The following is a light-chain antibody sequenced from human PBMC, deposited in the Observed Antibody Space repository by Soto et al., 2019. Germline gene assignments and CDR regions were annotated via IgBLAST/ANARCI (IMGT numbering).Light chain of an antibody. Sequence: DIQMTQSPSSLSPSVGDRVTITCRASQSISSWLAWYQQKPGKAPKLLIFQASILETEVPSRFSGSGSGTEFTLTINSLQPDDFAAYYCQQYDRYPYTFGQGTKLEIK. CDR1: QSISSW. CDR3: QQYDRYPYT. CDR2: QAS. J-gene: IGKJ2*01. V-gene: IGKV1-5*03.